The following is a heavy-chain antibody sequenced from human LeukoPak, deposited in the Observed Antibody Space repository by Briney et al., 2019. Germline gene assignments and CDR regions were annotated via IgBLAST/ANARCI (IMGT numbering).Heavy chain of an antibody. Sequence: PGGSLRLSCAASGFTFSSYWMSWVRQAPGKGLEWVANIKQDGSEKYYVDSVKGRFTISRDNSKKTLYLQMNSLRAEDTAVYYCARDSGGSYFDYWGQGTLVTVSS. CDR2: IKQDGSEK. CDR3: ARDSGGSYFDY. V-gene: IGHV3-7*01. J-gene: IGHJ4*02. D-gene: IGHD6-19*01. CDR1: GFTFSSYW.